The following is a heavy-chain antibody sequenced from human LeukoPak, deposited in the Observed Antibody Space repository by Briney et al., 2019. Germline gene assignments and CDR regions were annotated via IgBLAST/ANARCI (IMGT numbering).Heavy chain of an antibody. Sequence: SKTLSLTCAVYGGSFSGYYWSWIRQPPGKGLEWIGEINHSGSTNYNPSLKSRVTISVDTSKNQFSLKLSSVTAADTAVYYCARGRPYYDFWSGYQTLFDYWGQGTLVTVSS. J-gene: IGHJ4*02. CDR1: GGSFSGYY. CDR2: INHSGST. CDR3: ARGRPYYDFWSGYQTLFDY. D-gene: IGHD3-3*01. V-gene: IGHV4-34*01.